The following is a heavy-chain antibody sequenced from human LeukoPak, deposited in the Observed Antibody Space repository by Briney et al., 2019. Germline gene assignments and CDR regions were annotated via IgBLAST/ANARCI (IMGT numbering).Heavy chain of an antibody. CDR3: AKDRVDGYTYGYDQFYYYYYMDV. V-gene: IGHV3-48*04. CDR2: ISSSGSTI. Sequence: GGSLRLSCAASGLTFSSYGMSWVRQAPGKGLEWVSYISSSGSTIYYADSVKGRFTISRDNAKNSLYLQMNSLRAEDTAVYYCAKDRVDGYTYGYDQFYYYYYMDVWGKGTTVTISS. D-gene: IGHD5-18*01. J-gene: IGHJ6*03. CDR1: GLTFSSYG.